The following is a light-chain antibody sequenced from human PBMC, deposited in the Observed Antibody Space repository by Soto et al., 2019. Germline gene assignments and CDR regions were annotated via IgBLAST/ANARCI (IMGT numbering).Light chain of an antibody. CDR3: QQLNSYPPF. CDR1: QGISSY. CDR2: AAP. J-gene: IGKJ4*01. V-gene: IGKV1-9*01. Sequence: DIQLTQSPSFLSASVGDRVTITCRASQGISSYLAWYQQKPGKAPKLLIYAAPTLQSGVPSRFSGSGSGTEFTLTISSLQPEDFATYYCQQLNSYPPFFGGGTKVEIK.